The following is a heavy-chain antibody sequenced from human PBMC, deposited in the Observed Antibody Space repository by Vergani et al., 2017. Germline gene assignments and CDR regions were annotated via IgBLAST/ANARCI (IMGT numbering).Heavy chain of an antibody. CDR2: ISFDGTNE. Sequence: QVQLVESGGGVVQPGTSLRLSCVVSGFALYRHAMYWGRQAPGKGLEWVVGISFDGTNEYYPDLVKGRFTISRDIAKNTLYLQVRSLRLEDTGVYHCVRDRGLCAGGRCYTEAWDYWGQGTPVTVSS. CDR3: VRDRGLCAGGRCYTEAWDY. D-gene: IGHD2-2*02. CDR1: GFALYRHA. V-gene: IGHV3-30-3*01. J-gene: IGHJ4*02.